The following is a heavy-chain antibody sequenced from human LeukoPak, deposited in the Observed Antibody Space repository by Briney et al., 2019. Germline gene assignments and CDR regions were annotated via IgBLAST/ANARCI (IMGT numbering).Heavy chain of an antibody. CDR3: ARDGQGAPGY. J-gene: IGHJ4*02. CDR2: ISTSSSYI. V-gene: IGHV3-21*01. D-gene: IGHD2-2*01. CDR1: GFTFSSYS. Sequence: PGGSLRLSCAASGFTFSSYSMNWVRQAPGKGLEWVSSISTSSSYIYYADSVKGRFTISRDNAKNSLYLQMNSLRAEDTAVYYCARDGQGAPGYWGQETLVTVSS.